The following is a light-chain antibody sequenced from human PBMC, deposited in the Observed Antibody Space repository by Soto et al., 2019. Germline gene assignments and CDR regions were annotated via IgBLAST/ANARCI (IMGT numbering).Light chain of an antibody. CDR3: QQSYSTPIS. CDR2: SAN. J-gene: IGKJ5*01. Sequence: IQMTQSPSDMSASVGDRVTITCRASQDISNFLVWFQQRPGKVPKRLMYSANRLESGVPSRFSGSGSGTDFTLTISSLQPEDFATYYCQQSYSTPISFGQGTRLEIK. CDR1: QDISNF. V-gene: IGKV1-17*03.